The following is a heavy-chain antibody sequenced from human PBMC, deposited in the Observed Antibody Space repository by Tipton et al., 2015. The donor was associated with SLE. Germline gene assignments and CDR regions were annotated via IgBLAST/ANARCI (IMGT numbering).Heavy chain of an antibody. V-gene: IGHV4-59*01. D-gene: IGHD4/OR15-4a*01. CDR3: AKDRTMVVDAFDI. J-gene: IGHJ3*02. Sequence: TLSLTCTVSGGSINNYYWSLIRQTPGKGLEWIGNVFYSGSTHYNPSLKSRVIMSVDTSKNEFSLKVSSVTAADTAVYYCAKDRTMVVDAFDIWGQGTMVTVSS. CDR1: GGSINNYY. CDR2: VFYSGST.